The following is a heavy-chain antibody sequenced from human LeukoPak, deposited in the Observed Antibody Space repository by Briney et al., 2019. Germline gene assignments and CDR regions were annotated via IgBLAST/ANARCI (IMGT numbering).Heavy chain of an antibody. CDR2: IIPIFGTA. V-gene: IGHV1-69*13. J-gene: IGHJ4*02. CDR1: GGTFSSYA. D-gene: IGHD3-10*01. Sequence: SVKVSCKASGGTFSSYAISWVRQAPGQGLEWMGGIIPIFGTANYAQKFQGRVTITADESTSTAYMELSSLRSEDTAVYYCAGHRGFGESGTQKFDYWGQGTLVTVSS. CDR3: AGHRGFGESGTQKFDY.